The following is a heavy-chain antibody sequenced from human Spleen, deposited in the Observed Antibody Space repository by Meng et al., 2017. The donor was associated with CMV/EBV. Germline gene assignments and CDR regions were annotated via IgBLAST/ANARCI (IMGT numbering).Heavy chain of an antibody. J-gene: IGHJ4*02. CDR2: IYYSGST. V-gene: IGHV4-59*11. CDR3: ARQYCSGGSCYLDY. CDR1: GGSTRSHY. Sequence: SETLSLTCTVSGGSTRSHYWNWIRQPPGKGLEWIGYIYYSGSTNYNPSLKSRVTISVDTSKNQFSLKLSSVTAADTAVYYCARQYCSGGSCYLDYWGQGTLVTVSS. D-gene: IGHD2-15*01.